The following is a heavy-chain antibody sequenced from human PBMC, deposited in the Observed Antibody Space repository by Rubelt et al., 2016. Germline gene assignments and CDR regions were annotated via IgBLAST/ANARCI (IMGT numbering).Heavy chain of an antibody. D-gene: IGHD5-12*01. Sequence: QVQLVQSGAEVKKPGASVKVSCKASGYTFTGYYMHWVRQAPGQGLEWMGWINPNSGGTNYEQKFQGRVTMTRETSVRTAYMELSRLTSDDTAVYYCARGNSGYDYGLDYWGQGTLVTVSS. CDR3: ARGNSGYDYGLDY. V-gene: IGHV1-2*02. CDR2: INPNSGGT. J-gene: IGHJ4*02. CDR1: GYTFTGYY.